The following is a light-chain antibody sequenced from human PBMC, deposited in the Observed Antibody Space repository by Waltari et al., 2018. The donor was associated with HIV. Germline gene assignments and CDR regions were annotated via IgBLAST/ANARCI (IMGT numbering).Light chain of an antibody. CDR1: RSILYSSNNQNY. CDR3: QQYFATPPT. CDR2: WAS. Sequence: DFVMTQSPDSLAVSLGERATIHCTSSRSILYSSNNQNYLAWYQQKPGQPPKLLIYWASTRQSGVPDRFSGSGSGTDFTLTISSLQAEDVAVYSCQQYFATPPTFGGGTKVEIK. V-gene: IGKV4-1*01. J-gene: IGKJ4*01.